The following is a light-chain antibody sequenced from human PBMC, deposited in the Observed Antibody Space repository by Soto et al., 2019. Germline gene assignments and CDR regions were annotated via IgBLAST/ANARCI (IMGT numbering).Light chain of an antibody. CDR3: ATWDETLSGHV. Sequence: SVLTQPPSASGTPGQRVVISCSGSSSNIKTNYVHWYQQLPGMGPKLLIYRNDQRPSGVPDRFSGSKSGTSASLAISGLRSEDEAEYYCATWDETLSGHVFGTGTKVTVL. CDR2: RND. J-gene: IGLJ1*01. CDR1: SSNIKTNY. V-gene: IGLV1-47*01.